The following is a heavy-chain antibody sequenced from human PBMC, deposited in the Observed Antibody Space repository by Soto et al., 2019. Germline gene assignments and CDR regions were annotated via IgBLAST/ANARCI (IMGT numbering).Heavy chain of an antibody. Sequence: QVQLVQSGAEVKKPGASVKVSCKASGYTFTSYGISWVRQAPGQGLEWMGWISAYNGNTNYAQKLQGRVTMTTDTSMSIDYVELRSLRSDATAVYYCARDMPYYYGSGTELFDYWGQGTLVTVSS. J-gene: IGHJ4*02. CDR2: ISAYNGNT. CDR3: ARDMPYYYGSGTELFDY. CDR1: GYTFTSYG. V-gene: IGHV1-18*01. D-gene: IGHD3-10*01.